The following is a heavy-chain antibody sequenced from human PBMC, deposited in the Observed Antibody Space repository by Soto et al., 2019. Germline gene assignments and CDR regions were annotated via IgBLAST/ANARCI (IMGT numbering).Heavy chain of an antibody. Sequence: GGSLRLSCAASGFTFDDYTMHWVRQAPGKGLEWVSLISWDGGSTYYADSVKGRFTISRDNSKNSLYLQMNSLRTEDTALYYCAKDTAATAENYYYYYGMDVWGQGTTVTVSS. D-gene: IGHD6-25*01. J-gene: IGHJ6*02. CDR1: GFTFDDYT. V-gene: IGHV3-43*01. CDR2: ISWDGGST. CDR3: AKDTAATAENYYYYYGMDV.